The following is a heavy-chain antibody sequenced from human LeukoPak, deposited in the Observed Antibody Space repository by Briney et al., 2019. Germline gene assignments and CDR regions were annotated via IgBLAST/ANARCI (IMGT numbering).Heavy chain of an antibody. CDR3: AKDKIPYDYVWGSYRASGLPDS. CDR2: ISGSGGST. Sequence: PGGSLRLSCAASRFNFRNYAMNWVRQAPGRGLEWVSAISGSGGSTYYSDSVKGRFTISRDNSKNTLYLQMNSLRAEDTAVYYCAKDKIPYDYVWGSYRASGLPDSWGQGTLVTVSS. D-gene: IGHD3-16*02. CDR1: RFNFRNYA. V-gene: IGHV3-23*01. J-gene: IGHJ4*02.